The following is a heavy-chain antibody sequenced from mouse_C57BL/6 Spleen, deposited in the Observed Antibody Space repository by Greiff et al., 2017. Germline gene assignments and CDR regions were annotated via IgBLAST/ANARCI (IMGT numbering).Heavy chain of an antibody. CDR3: ALTTVGFDY. D-gene: IGHD1-1*01. V-gene: IGHV14-3*01. CDR2: IDPANGNT. CDR1: GFTIKNTY. J-gene: IGHJ2*01. Sequence: VQLKESVAELVRPGASVKLSCTASGFTIKNTYMHWVKQRPEQGLEWIGRIDPANGNTKYAPKFQGKATITADTSSNTAYLQLSSLTSEDTAIYYCALTTVGFDYWGQGTTLTVSS.